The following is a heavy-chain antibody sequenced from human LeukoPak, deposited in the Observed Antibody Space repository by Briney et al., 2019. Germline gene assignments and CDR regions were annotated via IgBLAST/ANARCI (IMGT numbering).Heavy chain of an antibody. CDR1: GFTFSTYG. J-gene: IGHJ4*02. D-gene: IGHD6-19*01. V-gene: IGHV3-30*18. CDR2: ISYDGSNK. CDR3: AKDLEAVAGTNY. Sequence: GRSLRLSCAASGFTFSTYGMHWVRQAPGKGLEWVAVISYDGSNKYYADSVKGRFTISRDNSKNTLYLQMNSLRAEDTAVYYCAKDLEAVAGTNYWGQGTLVTVSS.